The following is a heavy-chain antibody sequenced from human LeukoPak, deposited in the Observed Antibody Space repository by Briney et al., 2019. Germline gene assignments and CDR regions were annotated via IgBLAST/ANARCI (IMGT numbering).Heavy chain of an antibody. J-gene: IGHJ3*02. CDR3: ARAEGLVNAFDI. CDR1: GGSFSGYY. Sequence: SETLSLTCAVYGGSFSGYYWSWIRQPPGKGLEWIGEINHSGSTNYNPSLKSRVTISVDTSKNQFSLKLSSVTAADTAVYYCARAEGLVNAFDIWGQGTMVTVSS. CDR2: INHSGST. D-gene: IGHD3-22*01. V-gene: IGHV4-34*01.